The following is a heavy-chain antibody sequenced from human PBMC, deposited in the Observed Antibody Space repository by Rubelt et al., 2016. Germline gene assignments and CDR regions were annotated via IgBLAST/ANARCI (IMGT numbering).Heavy chain of an antibody. CDR1: GYTFTSYG. D-gene: IGHD6-6*01. V-gene: IGHV1-18*01. Sequence: QVQLVQSGAEVKKPGASVKVSCKASGYTFTSYGISWVRQAPGQGLEWMGWISAYNGNTNSAQKLEGGVTMPTDTSTSTAYMELRSLRSDDTAVYYCARDRIRIAARQGWYFDLWGRGTLVTVSS. CDR3: ARDRIRIAARQGWYFDL. J-gene: IGHJ2*01. CDR2: ISAYNGNT.